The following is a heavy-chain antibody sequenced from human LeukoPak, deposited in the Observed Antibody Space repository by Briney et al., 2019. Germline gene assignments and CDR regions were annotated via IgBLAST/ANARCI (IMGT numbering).Heavy chain of an antibody. Sequence: SETLSLTCTVSGGSISSGSYYWRWIRQPAGTGLEWIGRINTSGGTNYNPSLKRRVTISVDTSKNQFSLKLSSVTAADTAVYYCARGRSSSWYFLDYWGQGTLVTVSS. V-gene: IGHV4-61*02. CDR2: INTSGGT. J-gene: IGHJ4*02. CDR3: ARGRSSSWYFLDY. CDR1: GGSISSGSYY. D-gene: IGHD6-13*01.